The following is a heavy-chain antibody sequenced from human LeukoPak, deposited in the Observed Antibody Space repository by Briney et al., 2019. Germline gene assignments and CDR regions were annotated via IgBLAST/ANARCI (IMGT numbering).Heavy chain of an antibody. CDR2: INHGGRT. V-gene: IGHV4-34*01. Sequence: PSETMSLTCAVYGGSFSGSYWSWIRQPPGKGLEWIGEINHGGRTNYRPSLTSRVTLSVDTSKSQFSLKLRSVTAADTAVYYCARGRRMVQGGESRNRFDPWGQGTLVTVSS. CDR3: ARGRRMVQGGESRNRFDP. CDR1: GGSFSGSY. D-gene: IGHD3-10*01. J-gene: IGHJ5*02.